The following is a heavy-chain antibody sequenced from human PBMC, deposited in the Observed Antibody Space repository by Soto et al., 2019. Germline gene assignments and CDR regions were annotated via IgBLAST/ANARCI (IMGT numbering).Heavy chain of an antibody. CDR2: INNDRSHT. D-gene: IGHD2-2*01. CDR3: ATDGHCITTSCYGNRFDS. V-gene: IGHV3-74*01. CDR1: GFTFSSYW. Sequence: GESLRLSCAASGFTFSSYWMHWVRQVPGKGRVWVSRINNDRSHTSYADSVKGRFTISRDNARNTLYLEMNSLRAEDTAVYYGATDGHCITTSCYGNRFDSWGQGTLVTVS. J-gene: IGHJ5*01.